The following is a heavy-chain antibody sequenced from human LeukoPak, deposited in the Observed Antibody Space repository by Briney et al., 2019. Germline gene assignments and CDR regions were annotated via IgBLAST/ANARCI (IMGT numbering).Heavy chain of an antibody. CDR2: INPSGGST. D-gene: IGHD2-2*01. V-gene: IGHV1-46*01. Sequence: ASVKVSCKASGYTFTSYYMHWVRQAPGQGLEWMGIINPSGGSTSYAQKFQGRVTMTTDTSTSTAYMELRSLRSDDTAVYYCAREVVRCSSTSCHLGAFDIWGQGTMVTVSS. J-gene: IGHJ3*02. CDR3: AREVVRCSSTSCHLGAFDI. CDR1: GYTFTSYY.